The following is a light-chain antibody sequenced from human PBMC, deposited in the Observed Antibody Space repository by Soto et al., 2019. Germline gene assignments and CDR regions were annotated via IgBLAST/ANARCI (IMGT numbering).Light chain of an antibody. J-gene: IGKJ5*01. CDR2: AAS. CDR3: QQSYSTWIT. V-gene: IGKV1-39*01. CDR1: QSISSY. Sequence: DIQMTQSPSSLSASVGDSVTITCRASQSISSYLNWYQQKPGQAPTLLIYAASSLQSGVPSRCSGSGAGTDFTFNISSRHPEDLASYYGQQSYSTWITFGQGTRLEIK.